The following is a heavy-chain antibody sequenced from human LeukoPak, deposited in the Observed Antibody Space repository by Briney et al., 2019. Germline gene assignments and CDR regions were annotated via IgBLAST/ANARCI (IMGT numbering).Heavy chain of an antibody. J-gene: IGHJ4*02. CDR3: TTWSSQFDY. CDR2: IQSKTDGGTT. D-gene: IGHD6-6*01. CDR1: GFTFSDAW. Sequence: PGGSLRLSCAASGFTFSDAWMTWVRQAPGKGLECVGFIQSKTDGGTTDSAAPVKGRFTVSRDDSKNTLYLQMNSLKTEDTAVYYCTTWSSQFDYWGQGTLVTVYS. V-gene: IGHV3-15*01.